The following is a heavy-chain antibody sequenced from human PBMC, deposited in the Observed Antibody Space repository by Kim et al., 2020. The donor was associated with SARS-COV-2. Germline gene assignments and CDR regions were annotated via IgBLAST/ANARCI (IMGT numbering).Heavy chain of an antibody. CDR3: ASRGQAYGEIDY. J-gene: IGHJ4*02. D-gene: IGHD4-17*01. V-gene: IGHV4-4*09. Sequence: NYTPSLKSRGTISVDTSKNQFSLKLSSVTAADTAVYYCASRGQAYGEIDYWGQGTLVTVSS.